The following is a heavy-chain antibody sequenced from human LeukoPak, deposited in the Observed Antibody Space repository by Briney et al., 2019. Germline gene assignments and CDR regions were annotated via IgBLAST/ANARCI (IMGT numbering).Heavy chain of an antibody. D-gene: IGHD2-2*01. CDR2: LYYMRGA. CDR3: ARGIVVVPAAGTYYYYYYMDV. J-gene: IGHJ6*03. Sequence: PSETLSLTCTVSGGSISGYYWNWSRQPPGKGVEWIGNLYYMRGAWYKSSLKSRVTTSVDTSKNQFSLKLSSVTAADTAVYYCARGIVVVPAAGTYYYYYYMDVWGKGTTVTVSS. V-gene: IGHV4-59*08. CDR1: GGSISGYY.